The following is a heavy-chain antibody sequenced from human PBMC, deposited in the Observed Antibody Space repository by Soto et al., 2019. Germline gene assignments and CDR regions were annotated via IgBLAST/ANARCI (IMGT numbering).Heavy chain of an antibody. Sequence: PSASVKVSCKGSAYTFTGYYMHWVRQAPGQGLEWMGWINPNSGGTNYAQKFQGRVTMTRDTSISTAYMELSRLRSDDTAVYYCARVGLPYDDSSGYYFDYWGQGTLVTVSS. CDR3: ARVGLPYDDSSGYYFDY. CDR1: AYTFTGYY. V-gene: IGHV1-2*02. CDR2: INPNSGGT. J-gene: IGHJ4*02. D-gene: IGHD3-22*01.